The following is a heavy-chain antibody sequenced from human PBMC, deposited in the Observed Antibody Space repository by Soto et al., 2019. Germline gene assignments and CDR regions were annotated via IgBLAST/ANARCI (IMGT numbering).Heavy chain of an antibody. Sequence: QVQLVQSGAEVKKPGSSVKVSCEASGGTFTGHAISWVRQAPGQGPEWMGGLIPLFGTSQHAQNFQGRLTITADKSKSTAYMELTSLRFEDTAIYYCARGPNWGYRFDSWGQGTLVNVSS. V-gene: IGHV1-69*06. CDR1: GGTFTGHA. CDR2: LIPLFGTS. J-gene: IGHJ4*02. CDR3: ARGPNWGYRFDS. D-gene: IGHD7-27*01.